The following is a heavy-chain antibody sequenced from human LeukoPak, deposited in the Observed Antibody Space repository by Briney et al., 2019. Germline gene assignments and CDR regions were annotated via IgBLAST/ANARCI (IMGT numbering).Heavy chain of an antibody. Sequence: HPGGSLRLSCAASGFTFSSYEMNWVRQAPGKGLEWVSYISSSGSTIYYADSVKGRFTISRDNAKNSLYLQMNSLRAEDTAVYYCARDFGHWELNGGYYFDYWGQGTLVTVSS. V-gene: IGHV3-48*03. CDR3: ARDFGHWELNGGYYFDY. J-gene: IGHJ4*02. CDR1: GFTFSSYE. D-gene: IGHD1-26*01. CDR2: ISSSGSTI.